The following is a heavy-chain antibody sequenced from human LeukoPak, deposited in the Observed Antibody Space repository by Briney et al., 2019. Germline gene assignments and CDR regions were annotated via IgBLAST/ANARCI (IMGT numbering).Heavy chain of an antibody. V-gene: IGHV1-69*05. Sequence: SVKGSCKGSGGTFSRYAISWVRQAPGEGVEWMGGIIHMFRTATYAQKFQGRVTITTHETTSTAYMELSSLRSEDTAVYYCARGNGPPAYWGQGTLATVSS. J-gene: IGHJ4*02. CDR2: IIHMFRTA. D-gene: IGHD2-8*01. CDR3: ARGNGPPAY. CDR1: GGTFSRYA.